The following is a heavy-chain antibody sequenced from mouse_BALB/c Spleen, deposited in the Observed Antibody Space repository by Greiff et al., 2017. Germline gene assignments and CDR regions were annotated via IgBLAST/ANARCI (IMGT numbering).Heavy chain of an antibody. Sequence: QVQLQQSGAELARPGASVKLSCKASGYTFTSYWMQWVKQRPGQGLEWIGDIDPGEGDTRYTQKFKGKATLTADKSSSTAYMQLSSLASEDSAVYYCARWGFRRGGFDYWGQGPTLTVSS. CDR2: IDPGEGDT. D-gene: IGHD2-3*01. V-gene: IGHV1-87*01. CDR3: ARWGFRRGGFDY. J-gene: IGHJ2*01. CDR1: GYTFTSYW.